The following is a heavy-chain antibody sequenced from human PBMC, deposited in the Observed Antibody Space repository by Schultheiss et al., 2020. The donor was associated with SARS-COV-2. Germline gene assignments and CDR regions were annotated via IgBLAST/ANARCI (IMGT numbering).Heavy chain of an antibody. V-gene: IGHV4-59*08. CDR1: GGSISSYY. J-gene: IGHJ4*02. CDR2: INHSGST. CDR3: ARHGSDTAMVI. D-gene: IGHD5-18*01. Sequence: SETLSLTCTVSGGSISSYYWSWIRQPAGKGLEWIGEINHSGSTNYNPSLKSRVTISVDTSKNQFSLKLSSVTAADTAVYYCARHGSDTAMVIWGQGTLVTVSS.